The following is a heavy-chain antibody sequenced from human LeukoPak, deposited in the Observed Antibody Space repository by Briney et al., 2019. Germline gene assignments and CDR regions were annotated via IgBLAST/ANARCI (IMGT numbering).Heavy chain of an antibody. CDR2: IRYDGSNK. CDR3: ARVMGRYCSSTSCYVDY. Sequence: GGSLRLSCGASGFTFSSYGMHWVRQAPGKGLEWVAFIRYDGSNKYYADSVKGRFTISRDNSKNTLYLQMNSLRAEDTAVYYCARVMGRYCSSTSCYVDYWGQGTLVTVSS. J-gene: IGHJ4*02. CDR1: GFTFSSYG. D-gene: IGHD2-2*01. V-gene: IGHV3-30*02.